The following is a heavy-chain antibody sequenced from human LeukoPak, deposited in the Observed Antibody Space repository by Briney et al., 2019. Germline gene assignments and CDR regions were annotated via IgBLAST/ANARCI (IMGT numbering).Heavy chain of an antibody. D-gene: IGHD4-17*01. Sequence: SETLSLTCTVSGGSTSSGGYYWSWIRQHPGKGLEWIGYIYYSGSTYYNPSLKSRVTISVDTSKNQFSLKLSSVTAADTAVYYCASYSTTVTTYGMDVWGQGTTVTVSS. CDR3: ASYSTTVTTYGMDV. J-gene: IGHJ6*02. CDR2: IYYSGST. V-gene: IGHV4-31*03. CDR1: GGSTSSGGYY.